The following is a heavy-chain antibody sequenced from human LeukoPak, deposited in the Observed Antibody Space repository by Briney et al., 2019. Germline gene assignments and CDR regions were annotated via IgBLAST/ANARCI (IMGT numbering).Heavy chain of an antibody. CDR1: GFTVSSYY. Sequence: GGSLRLSCEVSGFTVSSYYMTWIRQAPGKGLECVSFIYSDGATHYAESVKGRFTISRDNSKSTLFLLMNSLRVEDTAVYYCARVAYYRVITDQITDAFDIWGRGTVVTVSS. CDR2: IYSDGAT. V-gene: IGHV3-66*01. J-gene: IGHJ3*02. CDR3: ARVAYYRVITDQITDAFDI. D-gene: IGHD3-16*01.